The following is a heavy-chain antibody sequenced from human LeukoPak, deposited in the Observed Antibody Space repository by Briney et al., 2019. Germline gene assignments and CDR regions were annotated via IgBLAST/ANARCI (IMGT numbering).Heavy chain of an antibody. J-gene: IGHJ3*02. CDR3: ARSDDYGDYVSAFDI. V-gene: IGHV3-48*01. CDR2: ISGSSGII. CDR1: GFTFNTYT. D-gene: IGHD4-17*01. Sequence: GGSLRLSCAASGFTFNTYTMNWVRQAPGKGLEWVSYISGSSGIIDYADSVRGRFTISRDNAKNSLYLQMNSLRAEDTAVYYCARSDDYGDYVSAFDIWGQGTMVTVSS.